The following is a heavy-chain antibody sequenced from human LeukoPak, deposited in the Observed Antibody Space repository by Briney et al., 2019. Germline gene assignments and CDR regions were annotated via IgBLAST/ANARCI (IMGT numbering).Heavy chain of an antibody. Sequence: SETLSLTCAVYGGSFSGYYWNWIRQAPEKGLEWIGEINHSGSTNYNPSLKSRVIMSVDTSRNQFSLRLSSVTAADTAVYYCARSYDYLWGSHRYTPTFDSWGQGTLVTVSS. D-gene: IGHD3-16*02. CDR2: INHSGST. CDR3: ARSYDYLWGSHRYTPTFDS. CDR1: GGSFSGYY. J-gene: IGHJ4*02. V-gene: IGHV4-34*01.